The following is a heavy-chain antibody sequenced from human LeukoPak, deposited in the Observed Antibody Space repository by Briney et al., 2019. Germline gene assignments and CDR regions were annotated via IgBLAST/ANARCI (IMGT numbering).Heavy chain of an antibody. V-gene: IGHV3-23*01. CDR3: AKDPSGSYYYFDY. D-gene: IGHD1-26*01. J-gene: IGHJ4*02. CDR1: GFTFSSSA. Sequence: GGSLRLSCEASGFTFSSSAMNWVRQAPGKGLEWVSRISVSGDRTYYADSVKSRFTISRDNSKNTLYLQMNSLRAEDTAVYYCAKDPSGSYYYFDYWGQGTLVTVSS. CDR2: ISVSGDRT.